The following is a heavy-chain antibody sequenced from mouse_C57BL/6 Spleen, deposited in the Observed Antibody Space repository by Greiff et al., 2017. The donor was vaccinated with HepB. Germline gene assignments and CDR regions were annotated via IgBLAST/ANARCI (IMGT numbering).Heavy chain of an antibody. CDR1: GFSLTSYG. Sequence: VKLQESGPGLVQPSQSLSITCTVSGFSLTSYGVHWVRQSPGKGLEWLGVIWSGGSTDYNAAFISRLSISKDNSKSKVIFIMHSMQADDTAIYYGASEDYYGSGYAMDYWGQGTSVTVSS. CDR2: IWSGGST. J-gene: IGHJ4*01. CDR3: ASEDYYGSGYAMDY. D-gene: IGHD1-1*01. V-gene: IGHV2-2*01.